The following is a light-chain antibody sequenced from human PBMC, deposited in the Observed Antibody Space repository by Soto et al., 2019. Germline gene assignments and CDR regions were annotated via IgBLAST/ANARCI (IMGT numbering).Light chain of an antibody. V-gene: IGLV2-14*03. Sequence: QSVLAQPASLSVSRGQSSTISCTGTSSDVGRYNYVSWFQQHPGKVPKLIIYDVSNWPSGVSDRFSGSKSGNTASLTISGLHPEDEADYYCSSFTSSSTFVFGTGTKVTVL. CDR1: SSDVGRYNY. J-gene: IGLJ1*01. CDR3: SSFTSSSTFV. CDR2: DVS.